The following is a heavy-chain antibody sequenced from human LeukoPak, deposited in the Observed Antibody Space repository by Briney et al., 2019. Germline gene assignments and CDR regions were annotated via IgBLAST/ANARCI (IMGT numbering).Heavy chain of an antibody. J-gene: IGHJ4*02. CDR2: ISSSGSTI. CDR1: GFTFSDYY. CDR3: ARVDNMIRGVIIGYFDY. D-gene: IGHD3-10*01. V-gene: IGHV3-11*04. Sequence: PGRSLRLSCAASGFTFSDYYMSWIRQAPGKGLEWVSYISSSGSTIYYADSVKGRFTISRDNAKDSLYLQMNSLRAEDTAVYYCARVDNMIRGVIIGYFDYWGQGTLVTVSS.